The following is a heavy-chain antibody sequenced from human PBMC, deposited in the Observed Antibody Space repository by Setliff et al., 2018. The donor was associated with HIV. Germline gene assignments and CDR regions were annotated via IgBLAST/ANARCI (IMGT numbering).Heavy chain of an antibody. J-gene: IGHJ6*02. Sequence: SETLSLTCTVSGGSISSGSYYWSWIRQPPGKGLEWIGEIDHGGSTRYNPSLKSRITMSVDTSKNQFSLRLSSVTAADTAVYYCARKQQVRWAWMPSHYNYGLDVWGPGTTVTVSS. CDR1: GGSISSGSYY. V-gene: IGHV4-39*07. D-gene: IGHD1-1*01. CDR2: IDHGGST. CDR3: ARKQQVRWAWMPSHYNYGLDV.